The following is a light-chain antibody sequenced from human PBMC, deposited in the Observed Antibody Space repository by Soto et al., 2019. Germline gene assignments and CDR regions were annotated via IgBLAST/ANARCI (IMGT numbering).Light chain of an antibody. V-gene: IGKV1-39*01. CDR2: AAS. J-gene: IGKJ1*01. CDR3: QQSYSTPTT. Sequence: IQMTQSPSSLSASVGDRDTITCRASQSISSYLNWYQQKPGKAPKLLIYAASSLQSGVPSRFSGSGSGTDFTLTISSLQPEDFATYYCQQSYSTPTTFGQGTKVDIK. CDR1: QSISSY.